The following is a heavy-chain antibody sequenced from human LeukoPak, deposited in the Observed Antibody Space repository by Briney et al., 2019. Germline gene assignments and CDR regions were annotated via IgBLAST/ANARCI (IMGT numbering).Heavy chain of an antibody. J-gene: IGHJ4*02. CDR3: ARDPIGGSTIFDS. CDR1: GDSVSSDSAA. V-gene: IGHV6-1*01. Sequence: SQTLSLTCALSGDSVSSDSAAWNWIRQSPSRGLEWLARTYFRSKWYYDHALAVKGRITINPDTSKNQFSLQLNSVTPEDTAVYFCARDPIGGSTIFDSWGQGTLVTVSS. D-gene: IGHD1-26*01. CDR2: TYFRSKWYY.